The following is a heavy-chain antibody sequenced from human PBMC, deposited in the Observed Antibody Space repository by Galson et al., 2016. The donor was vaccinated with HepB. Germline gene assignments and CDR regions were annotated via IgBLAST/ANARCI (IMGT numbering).Heavy chain of an antibody. CDR1: GFIFTSHK. J-gene: IGHJ3*02. CDR2: ITSNGDSK. CDR3: VKDVYCSISDCYAAFDM. V-gene: IGHV3-64D*06. D-gene: IGHD2-2*01. Sequence: SLRLSCAAPGFIFTSHKMHWVRQAPGKGLEYVAAITSNGDSKYYADSVKGRFTISRDNSRTTLSLQMSSLRTEDTAGYYCVKDVYCSISDCYAAFDMWGQGTKVTVSP.